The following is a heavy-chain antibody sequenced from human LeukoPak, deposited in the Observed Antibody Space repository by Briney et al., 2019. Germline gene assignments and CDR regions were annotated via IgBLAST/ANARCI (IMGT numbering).Heavy chain of an antibody. Sequence: GGSLRLSCAASGFTFSSHAMHWVRQAPGKGLEWVAVISYDGSNKYYADSVKGRFTISRDNSKNTLYLQMNSLRAEDTAVYYCARDNRLILDYWGQGTLVTVSS. D-gene: IGHD1-14*01. J-gene: IGHJ4*02. CDR1: GFTFSSHA. CDR3: ARDNRLILDY. V-gene: IGHV3-30*04. CDR2: ISYDGSNK.